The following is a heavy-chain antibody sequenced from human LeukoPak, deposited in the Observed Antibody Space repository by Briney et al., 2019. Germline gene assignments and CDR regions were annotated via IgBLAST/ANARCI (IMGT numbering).Heavy chain of an antibody. V-gene: IGHV3-53*01. J-gene: IGHJ4*02. CDR3: ARAGYYDILTGYFDY. D-gene: IGHD3-9*01. CDR1: GFTVSSNY. Sequence: GSLRLSCAASGFTVSSNYMSWVRQAPGKGLEWVSVIYSGGSTYYADSVKGRFTISRDNSKNTLYLQMNSLRAEDTAVYYCARAGYYDILTGYFDYWGQGTLVTVSS. CDR2: IYSGGST.